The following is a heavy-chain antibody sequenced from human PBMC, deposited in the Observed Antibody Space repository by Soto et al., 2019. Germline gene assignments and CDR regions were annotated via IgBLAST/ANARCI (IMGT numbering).Heavy chain of an antibody. CDR3: AADSRGPMAPHFDY. CDR2: IKSKTDAGTT. Sequence: EVQLVESGGGLAEPGGSLRLSCAASGFSFTKAWMNWVRQAPGKGLEWVGRIKSKTDAGTTYYAAPVNGRFTVSRDDSKNTLYLQMNSLEIEDTAVYYCAADSRGPMAPHFDYWGQGALVTVSS. D-gene: IGHD3-10*01. J-gene: IGHJ4*02. V-gene: IGHV3-15*07. CDR1: GFSFTKAW.